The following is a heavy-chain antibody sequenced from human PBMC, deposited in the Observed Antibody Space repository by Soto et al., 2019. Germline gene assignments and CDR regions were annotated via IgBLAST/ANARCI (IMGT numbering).Heavy chain of an antibody. V-gene: IGHV1-69*14. CDR3: AIRRDYYDSSGYSWYFDL. CDR1: GGTFSSYA. Sequence: QVQLVQSGAEVKKPGSSVKVSCKASGGTFSSYAISWVRQAPGQGLEWMGGMLPIFGTANYAQKFQGRVTLTAGKSTSTAYIELSSLRSEDTAVYYCAIRRDYYDSSGYSWYFDLWGRGTLVTVSS. D-gene: IGHD3-22*01. J-gene: IGHJ2*01. CDR2: MLPIFGTA.